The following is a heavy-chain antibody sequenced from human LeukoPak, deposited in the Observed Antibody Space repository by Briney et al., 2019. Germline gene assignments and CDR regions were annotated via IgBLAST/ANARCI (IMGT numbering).Heavy chain of an antibody. CDR3: ARDPTTVIAVSYYFDF. V-gene: IGHV4-34*01. CDR1: GGSFIGFY. D-gene: IGHD2-15*01. Sequence: SETLSLTCAVSGGSFIGFYWNWIRQSPTKGLEWIGEINHSGSTNYNPSLKSRVTISVDTSKNQFSLRLRSVTAADTAVYYCARDPTTVIAVSYYFDFWGQGTQVTVSS. CDR2: INHSGST. J-gene: IGHJ4*02.